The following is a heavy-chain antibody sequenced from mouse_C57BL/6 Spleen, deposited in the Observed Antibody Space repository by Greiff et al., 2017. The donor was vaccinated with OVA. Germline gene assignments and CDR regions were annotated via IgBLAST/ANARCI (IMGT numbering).Heavy chain of an antibody. CDR3: ARSPYYGSSPAWFAY. CDR1: GYSFTDYN. CDR2: INPNYGTT. Sequence: EVQVVESGPELVKPGASVKISCKASGYSFTDYNMNWVKQSNGKSLEWIGVINPNYGTTSYNQKFKGKATLTVDQSSSTAYMQLNSLTSEDSAVYYCARSPYYGSSPAWFAYWGQGTLVTVSA. D-gene: IGHD1-1*01. J-gene: IGHJ3*01. V-gene: IGHV1-39*01.